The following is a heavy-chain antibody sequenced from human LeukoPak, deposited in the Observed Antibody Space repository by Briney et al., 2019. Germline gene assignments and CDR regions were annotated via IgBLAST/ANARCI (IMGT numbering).Heavy chain of an antibody. D-gene: IGHD2-2*02. J-gene: IGHJ6*03. CDR1: GYTFTDYY. CDR2: VDPEDGET. V-gene: IGHV1-69-2*01. Sequence: ASVKISCKVSGYTFTDYYMHWVQQAPGKGLEWMGLVDPEDGETIYAEKFQGRVTITADTSTDTAYMELSSLRSEDTAVYYCATGLLCSSTSCYSPPENYYYYMDVWGKGTTVTVSS. CDR3: ATGLLCSSTSCYSPPENYYYYMDV.